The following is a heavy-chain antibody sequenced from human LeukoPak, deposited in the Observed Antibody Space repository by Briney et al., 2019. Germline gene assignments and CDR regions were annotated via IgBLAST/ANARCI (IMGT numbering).Heavy chain of an antibody. Sequence: ASVKVSCKASGYTFTSYYMHWVRQAPGQGLEWMGIINPSGGSTSYAQKFQGRVTMTRDMSTSTVYMELSSLRSEDTAVYCCARDWSGGHGFDYWGQGTLVTVSS. D-gene: IGHD3-3*01. CDR2: INPSGGST. J-gene: IGHJ4*02. CDR3: ARDWSGGHGFDY. CDR1: GYTFTSYY. V-gene: IGHV1-46*01.